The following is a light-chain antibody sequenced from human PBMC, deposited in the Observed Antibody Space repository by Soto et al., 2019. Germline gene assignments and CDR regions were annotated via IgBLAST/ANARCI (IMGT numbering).Light chain of an antibody. V-gene: IGLV2-14*01. Sequence: QSALTQPASVSGSPGQSITISCTGTSSDVGIYNYVSWYQQHPGKAPKLMIYDVSNRPSGVSNRFSGSKSGNTASLTLSGLQAEDEADYYCSSYTSSSSLYVFGTGTKLTVL. J-gene: IGLJ1*01. CDR1: SSDVGIYNY. CDR3: SSYTSSSSLYV. CDR2: DVS.